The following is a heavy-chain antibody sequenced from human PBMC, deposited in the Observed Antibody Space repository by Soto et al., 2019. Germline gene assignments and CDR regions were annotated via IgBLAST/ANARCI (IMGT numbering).Heavy chain of an antibody. CDR2: ISAYNGNT. D-gene: IGHD3-22*01. J-gene: IGHJ6*02. V-gene: IGHV1-18*01. CDR3: AGDYYDSSGYTGQYYYYYYGMDV. CDR1: GYTFTNFG. Sequence: ASVKVSCKASGYTFTNFGISWVRQAPGQGLEWMGWISAYNGNTNYAQKLQGRVTMTTDTSTSTAYMELRSLRSDDTAVYYCAGDYYDSSGYTGQYYYYYYGMDVWGQGTTVTVSS.